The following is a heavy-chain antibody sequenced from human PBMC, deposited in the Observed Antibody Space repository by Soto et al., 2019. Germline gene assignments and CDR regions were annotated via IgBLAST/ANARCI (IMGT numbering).Heavy chain of an antibody. J-gene: IGHJ4*02. Sequence: HPGGSLRLSCTASTLPFNRPWMHWVRQVPGQGRVWLSRISHEGGSITYADSVKGRFTISRDNVNDTLSLQMTSLRVEDTSIYYCVAGRTGVDSPGGYWGRGTLGTVCS. CDR1: TLPFNRPW. D-gene: IGHD3-16*01. CDR2: ISHEGGSI. V-gene: IGHV3-74*03. CDR3: VAGRTGVDSPGGY.